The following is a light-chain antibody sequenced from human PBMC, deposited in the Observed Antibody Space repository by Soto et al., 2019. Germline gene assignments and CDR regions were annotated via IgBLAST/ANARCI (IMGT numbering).Light chain of an antibody. CDR3: QQYGSSPPAYT. CDR1: QSVSSSY. Sequence: EIVLTQSPGTPSLSPGERATLSCRASQSVSSSYLAWYHQKPGQAPRLLIYGASSRATGIPGRFSGSGSGTDFTLTISRLEPEDFAVYYCQQYGSSPPAYTFGQGTKLEIK. J-gene: IGKJ2*01. CDR2: GAS. V-gene: IGKV3-20*01.